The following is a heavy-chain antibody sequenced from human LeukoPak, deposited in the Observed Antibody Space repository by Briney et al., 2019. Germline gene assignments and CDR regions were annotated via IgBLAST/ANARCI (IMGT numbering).Heavy chain of an antibody. CDR3: ARCPTDTAMVEGYYYYYYGMDV. CDR1: GFTFSSYG. Sequence: GGSLRLSCAASGFTFSSYGMHWVRQAPGKGLEWVAVISYDGSNKYYADSVKGRFTISRDNSKNTLYLQMNSLRAEDTAVYYCARCPTDTAMVEGYYYYYYGMDVWGQGTTVTVSS. CDR2: ISYDGSNK. V-gene: IGHV3-30*03. D-gene: IGHD5-18*01. J-gene: IGHJ6*02.